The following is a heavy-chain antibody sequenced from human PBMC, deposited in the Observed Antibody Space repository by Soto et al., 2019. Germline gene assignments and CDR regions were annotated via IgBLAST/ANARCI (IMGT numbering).Heavy chain of an antibody. D-gene: IGHD4-17*01. Sequence: VQLVQSGTEVKKPGSSVKVSCKASGGTFSTLAVSWVRQAPGQGLEWMGGIIPIFGRPVYAQKLQGRVTITADEPTSIDHMKLSSLASDDTAVYYCARAPYEDYAVPEPNYFDAWGQGTLVTVSS. CDR3: ARAPYEDYAVPEPNYFDA. V-gene: IGHV1-69*01. CDR2: IIPIFGRP. J-gene: IGHJ4*02. CDR1: GGTFSTLA.